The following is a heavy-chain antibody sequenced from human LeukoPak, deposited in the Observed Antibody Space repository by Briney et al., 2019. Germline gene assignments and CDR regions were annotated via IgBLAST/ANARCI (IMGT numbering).Heavy chain of an antibody. CDR3: ARAGTYGGYKLFDS. CDR2: ISADGNTK. CDR1: RFVLTNYY. D-gene: IGHD4/OR15-4a*01. V-gene: IGHV3-11*01. Sequence: GGSLRLSCVAYRFVLTNYYVSWVRQTPGKGLDWIATISADGNTKYYADSAEGLFTISKDNAKDSFYLQMNSLRADDAAVYFGARAGTYGGYKLFDSWGHGTLVTVSS. J-gene: IGHJ5*01.